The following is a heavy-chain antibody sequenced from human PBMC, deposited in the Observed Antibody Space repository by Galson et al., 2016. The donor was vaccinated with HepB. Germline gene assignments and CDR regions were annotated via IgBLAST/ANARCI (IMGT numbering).Heavy chain of an antibody. CDR2: IKEDRSAK. J-gene: IGHJ4*02. CDR1: GFNFSNYW. CDR3: ARLIDSVFDC. V-gene: IGHV3-7*01. Sequence: SLRLSCAASGFNFSNYWMSWVRQAPGKGLEWVANIKEDRSAKYYVDSLKGRFSISRDNAKNSVSLQMNSLRGEDTAVYYCARLIDSVFDCWGQGILVTVSS. D-gene: IGHD3-22*01.